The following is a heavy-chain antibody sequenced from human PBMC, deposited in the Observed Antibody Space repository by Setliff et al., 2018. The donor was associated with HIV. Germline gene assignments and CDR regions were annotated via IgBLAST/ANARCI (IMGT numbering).Heavy chain of an antibody. V-gene: IGHV4-39*01. J-gene: IGHJ4*02. CDR1: GGSISSSSYY. Sequence: SETLSLTCTVSGGSISSSSYYWGWIRQPPGKGLEWIGSIYYSGSTYYNPSLKSRVTISVDTSKNQFSLKLSSVTAADTAVYYCARQKRQYCYDSSGYWLDYWGQGTLVTVSS. CDR2: IYYSGST. D-gene: IGHD3-22*01. CDR3: ARQKRQYCYDSSGYWLDY.